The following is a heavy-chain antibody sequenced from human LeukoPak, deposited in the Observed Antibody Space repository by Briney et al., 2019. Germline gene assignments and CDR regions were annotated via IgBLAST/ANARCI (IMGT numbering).Heavy chain of an antibody. Sequence: SETLSLTCTVSGGSINSYYWSWIRQPPGKGLEWIGEIYHSGSTNCNPSLKSRVTISVDKSKNQFSLKLSSVTAADTAVYYCARGNAGLRFLEWSNYFDYWGQGTLVTVSS. D-gene: IGHD3-3*01. J-gene: IGHJ4*02. V-gene: IGHV4-59*12. CDR1: GGSINSYY. CDR2: IYHSGST. CDR3: ARGNAGLRFLEWSNYFDY.